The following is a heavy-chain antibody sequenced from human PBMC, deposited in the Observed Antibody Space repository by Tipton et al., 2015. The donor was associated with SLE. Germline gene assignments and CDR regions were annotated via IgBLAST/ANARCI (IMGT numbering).Heavy chain of an antibody. CDR1: GGSFSGYY. V-gene: IGHV4-34*01. Sequence: TLSLTCAVYGGSFSGYYWSWIRQPPGKGLEWIGEINHSGSTNYNPSLKSRVTISVDTSKNQFSLKLSSVSAADTAVYYCARDEGYWVDYWGQGTLVTVSS. D-gene: IGHD2-15*01. J-gene: IGHJ4*02. CDR3: ARDEGYWVDY. CDR2: INHSGST.